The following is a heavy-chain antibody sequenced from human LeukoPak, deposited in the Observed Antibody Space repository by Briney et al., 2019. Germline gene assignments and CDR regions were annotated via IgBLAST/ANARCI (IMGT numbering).Heavy chain of an antibody. CDR1: GGTFSSYT. CDR3: ASRAYCGGDCYWRGAFDI. V-gene: IGHV1-69*02. J-gene: IGHJ3*02. CDR2: IIPILGIA. D-gene: IGHD2-21*02. Sequence: GASVKVSCKASGGTFSSYTISWARQAPGQGLEWMGRIIPILGIANYAQKFQGRVTITTDESTSTAYMELSSLRSEDTAVYYCASRAYCGGDCYWRGAFDIWGQGTMVTVSS.